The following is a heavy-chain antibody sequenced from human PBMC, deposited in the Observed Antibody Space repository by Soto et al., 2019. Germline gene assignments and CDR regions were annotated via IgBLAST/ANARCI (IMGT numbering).Heavy chain of an antibody. CDR3: ARGRYGDY. V-gene: IGHV1-18*01. Sequence: QVHLVQSGAEVKKPGASVKVSCKGSGYAFTTYGITWVRQAPGQGLEWMGWISAHNGNTNYAQKLQGRVTVTRDTSTRKAYMELRSLRSDATAVYYCARGRYGDYWGQGALVTVSS. J-gene: IGHJ4*02. D-gene: IGHD1-1*01. CDR1: GYAFTTYG. CDR2: ISAHNGNT.